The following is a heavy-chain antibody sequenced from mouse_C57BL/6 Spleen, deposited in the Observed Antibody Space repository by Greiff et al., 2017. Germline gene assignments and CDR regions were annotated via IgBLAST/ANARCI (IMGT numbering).Heavy chain of an antibody. CDR3: ARHEEVPITTVVEGDYAMDY. V-gene: IGHV1-62-2*01. CDR1: GYTFTEYT. Sequence: QVQLKQSGAELVKPGASVKLSCKASGYTFTEYTIHWVKQRSGQGLEWIGWFYPGSGSIKYNEKFKDKATLTADKSSSTVYMELSRLTSEDSAVYVCARHEEVPITTVVEGDYAMDYWGQGTSVTVSS. J-gene: IGHJ4*01. D-gene: IGHD1-1*01. CDR2: FYPGSGSI.